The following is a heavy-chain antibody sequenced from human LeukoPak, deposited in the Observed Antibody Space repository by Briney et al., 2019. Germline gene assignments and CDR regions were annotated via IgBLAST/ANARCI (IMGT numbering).Heavy chain of an antibody. D-gene: IGHD3-16*01. J-gene: IGHJ3*02. CDR2: INPNSGGT. Sequence: GASVKVSCKASGYTFTGYYMHWVRQAPGQGLEWMGWINPNSGGTNYAQKFQGRVTMTRDTSISTAYMELSRLRSDDTAVYYCARDSRLPGRDVNDAFDIWGQGTMVTVSS. V-gene: IGHV1-2*02. CDR3: ARDSRLPGRDVNDAFDI. CDR1: GYTFTGYY.